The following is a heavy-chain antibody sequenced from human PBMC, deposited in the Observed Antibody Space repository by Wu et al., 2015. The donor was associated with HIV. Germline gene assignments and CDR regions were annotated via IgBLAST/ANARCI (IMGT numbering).Heavy chain of an antibody. CDR1: GYIFSNHF. V-gene: IGHV1-2*02. J-gene: IGHJ2*01. CDR3: ARVVLANWDNYWYFDL. CDR2: INPDSGGT. D-gene: IGHD1/OR15-1a*01. Sequence: QVQLVQSGTEVKKPGASVKVSCKASGYIFSNHFIYWVRQAPGQGLECMGWINPDSGGTNYAQKFQGRVTMTRDTSVNTVYMELSRLRSEDTAVYYCARVVLANWDNYWYFDLWGRGTLVTVSS.